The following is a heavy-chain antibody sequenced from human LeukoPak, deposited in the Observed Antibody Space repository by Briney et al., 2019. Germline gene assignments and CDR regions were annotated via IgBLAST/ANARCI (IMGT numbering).Heavy chain of an antibody. J-gene: IGHJ5*02. CDR2: ISSSSSYI. D-gene: IGHD6-19*01. CDR1: GFTFSNYA. V-gene: IGHV3-21*01. Sequence: PGGSLRLSCAASGFTFSNYAMSWVRQAPGKGLEWVSSISSSSSYIYYAESVKGRFAISRDNARSSLHLQMNSLRAEDTAVYYCARDSGKQWLVGNWFDPWGQGNLVTVSS. CDR3: ARDSGKQWLVGNWFDP.